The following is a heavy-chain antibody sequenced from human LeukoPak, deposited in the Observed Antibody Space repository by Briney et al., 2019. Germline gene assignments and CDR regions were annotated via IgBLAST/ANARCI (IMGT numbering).Heavy chain of an antibody. D-gene: IGHD6-19*01. CDR2: IRYDGRKK. CDR3: ARAGIAVAGTGQRHLNYYYYYYMDV. Sequence: GGSLRLSCAASGFTFSSFGMHSVPQAPGKGLERGACIRYDGRKKYYADPVKGRFTISRDKSKNTLYLQMNTLRAEDTAVYYCARAGIAVAGTGQRHLNYYYYYYMDVWGKGTTVTVSS. V-gene: IGHV3-30*02. J-gene: IGHJ6*03. CDR1: GFTFSSFG.